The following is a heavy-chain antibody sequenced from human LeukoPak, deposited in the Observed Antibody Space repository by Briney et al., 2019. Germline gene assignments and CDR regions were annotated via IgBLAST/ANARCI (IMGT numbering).Heavy chain of an antibody. Sequence: PGGSLRLSCAASGFTFSSCAMSWVRQAPGKGLEWVSAISGSGGSTYYADSVKGRFTISRDNSKNTLYLQMNSLRAEDTAVYYCAKDRYCGGDCYSMPPDYWGQGTLVTVSS. J-gene: IGHJ4*02. CDR1: GFTFSSCA. CDR3: AKDRYCGGDCYSMPPDY. D-gene: IGHD2-21*02. CDR2: ISGSGGST. V-gene: IGHV3-23*01.